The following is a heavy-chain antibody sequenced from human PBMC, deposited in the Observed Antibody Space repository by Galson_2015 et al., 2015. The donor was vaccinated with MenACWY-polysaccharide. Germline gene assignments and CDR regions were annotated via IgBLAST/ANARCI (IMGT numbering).Heavy chain of an antibody. CDR3: AHFGPDWFDP. CDR2: ISTDGSFT. D-gene: IGHD3-10*01. V-gene: IGHV3-74*01. Sequence: SLRLSCAGSAFTFSSYWMHWVRHVPGKGLVWVSRISTDGSFTGNADSVKGRFTISRDYAKNTLYLQMNSLRVEDTAVYFCAHFGPDWFDPWGQGTLVTVSS. CDR1: AFTFSSYW. J-gene: IGHJ5*02.